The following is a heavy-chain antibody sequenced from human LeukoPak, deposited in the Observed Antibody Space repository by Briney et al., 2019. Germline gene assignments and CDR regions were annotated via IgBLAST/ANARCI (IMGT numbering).Heavy chain of an antibody. V-gene: IGHV3-48*03. D-gene: IGHD4-17*01. CDR3: ARDDYGDYAADY. J-gene: IGHJ4*02. CDR1: GFTFSTYA. Sequence: PGRSLRLSCAASGFTFSTYAMNWVRQAPGKGLEWVSYISSSGSTIYYADSVKGRFTISRDNAKNSLYLQMNSLRAEDTAVYYCARDDYGDYAADYWGQGTLVTVSS. CDR2: ISSSGSTI.